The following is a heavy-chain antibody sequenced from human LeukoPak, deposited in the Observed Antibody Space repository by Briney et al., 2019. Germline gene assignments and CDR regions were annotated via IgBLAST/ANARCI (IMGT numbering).Heavy chain of an antibody. CDR3: ATDLHILAAATVVSY. CDR1: GYTLTELS. J-gene: IGHJ4*02. D-gene: IGHD6-13*01. CDR2: FDPEDGET. V-gene: IGHV1-24*01. Sequence: ASVKVSCKVSGYTLTELSMHWVRQAPGKGLEWMGGFDPEDGETIYAQKFQGRVTMTEDTSTDTAYMELSSLRSEDTAVYYCATDLHILAAATVVSYWGQGTLVTVSS.